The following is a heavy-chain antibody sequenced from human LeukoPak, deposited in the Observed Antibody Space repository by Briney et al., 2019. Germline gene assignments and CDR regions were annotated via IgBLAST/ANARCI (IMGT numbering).Heavy chain of an antibody. CDR1: GFTFSSYS. Sequence: GGSLRLSCAASGFTFSSYSMNWVRQAPGKGLEWVSSISSSSRHMYYADSVKGRFTISRDNAKNSLYLQMNSLRAEDTAVYYCAREAATEDFDYWGQGTLVTVSS. V-gene: IGHV3-21*01. D-gene: IGHD2-15*01. CDR3: AREAATEDFDY. J-gene: IGHJ4*02. CDR2: ISSSSRHM.